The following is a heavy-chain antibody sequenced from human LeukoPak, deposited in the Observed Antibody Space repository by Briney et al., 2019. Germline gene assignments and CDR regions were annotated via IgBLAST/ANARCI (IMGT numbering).Heavy chain of an antibody. V-gene: IGHV3-33*01. J-gene: IGHJ4*02. CDR1: GFTFSSYG. Sequence: GGSLRLSCAASGFTFSSYGMHWVRQAPGKGLEWVAVIWYDGSNKYYADSVKGRSTISRDNSKNTLYLQMNSLRAEDTAVYYCARERGIAAAAAFDYWGQGTLVTVSS. D-gene: IGHD6-13*01. CDR2: IWYDGSNK. CDR3: ARERGIAAAAAFDY.